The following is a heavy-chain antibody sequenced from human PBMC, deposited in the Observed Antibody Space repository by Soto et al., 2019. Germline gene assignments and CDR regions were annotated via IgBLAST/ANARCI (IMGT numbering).Heavy chain of an antibody. J-gene: IGHJ4*02. V-gene: IGHV1-69*02. Sequence: GASVKVSCKASGGTFSSYTISWVRQAPGQGLEWMGRIIPILGIANYAQKFQGRVTITADKSTSTAYMELSSLRSEDTAVYYCARLGYCSSTSCYREDYFDYWGQGTLVTVSS. D-gene: IGHD2-2*02. CDR1: GGTFSSYT. CDR2: IIPILGIA. CDR3: ARLGYCSSTSCYREDYFDY.